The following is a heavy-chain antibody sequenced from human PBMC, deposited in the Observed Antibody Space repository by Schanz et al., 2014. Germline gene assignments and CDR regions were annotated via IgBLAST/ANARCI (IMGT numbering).Heavy chain of an antibody. J-gene: IGHJ6*02. V-gene: IGHV1-46*01. CDR3: VRDAGWAFGDYHGMDV. D-gene: IGHD3-10*01. CDR1: GYTFTSYY. CDR2: INPSGGST. Sequence: QVQLVQSGAEVKKPGASVKVSCKASGYTFTSYYMHWVRQAPGQGLEWMGIINPSGGSTSYAQKFQGRVTMTTDTYTGITALELRNLISDDADVYYCVRDAGWAFGDYHGMDVWGQGTAVTVSS.